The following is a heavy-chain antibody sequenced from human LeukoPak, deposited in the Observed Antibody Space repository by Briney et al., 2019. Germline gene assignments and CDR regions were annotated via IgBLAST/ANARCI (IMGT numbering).Heavy chain of an antibody. J-gene: IGHJ4*02. Sequence: GGSLILSCAASGFNFSSYSMNWVRQAPGKGLEWVSSISSSSSFRYYADSVKGRFTISRDNAKNSLYLQMNSLRAEDTAVYYRARESSGYFYWGQGTLVTVSS. CDR1: GFNFSSYS. D-gene: IGHD3-22*01. CDR3: ARESSGYFY. V-gene: IGHV3-21*01. CDR2: ISSSSSFR.